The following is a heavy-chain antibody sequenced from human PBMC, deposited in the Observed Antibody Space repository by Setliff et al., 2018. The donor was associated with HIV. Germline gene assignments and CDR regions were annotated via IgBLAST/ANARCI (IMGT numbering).Heavy chain of an antibody. CDR1: GGTFSYYT. V-gene: IGHV1-69*04. D-gene: IGHD2-2*02. Sequence: SVKVSCKASGGTFSYYTFTWVRQAPGQGLEWLGRIVPLLGVPDYAQNFQGRLTISADKSTRTAYLELSSLRSDDSAVYFCAKEQEIGSYLDPWGQGTLVTVSS. CDR3: AKEQEIGSYLDP. J-gene: IGHJ5*02. CDR2: IVPLLGVP.